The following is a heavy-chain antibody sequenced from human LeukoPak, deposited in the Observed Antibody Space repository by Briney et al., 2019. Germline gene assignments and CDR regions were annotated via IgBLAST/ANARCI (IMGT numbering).Heavy chain of an antibody. CDR2: ISGSGGST. D-gene: IGHD6-19*01. V-gene: IGHV3-23*01. J-gene: IGHJ4*02. Sequence: SGGCLRLSCAASVFTFSSYSMSWVRQAPGKGLEWVSAISGSGGSTYYADSVKGRFTISRDNSRNTLYLQMNSLRAEDTAVYYCAKDRSSGRRNPFDYWGQGTLVTVSS. CDR3: AKDRSSGRRNPFDY. CDR1: VFTFSSYS.